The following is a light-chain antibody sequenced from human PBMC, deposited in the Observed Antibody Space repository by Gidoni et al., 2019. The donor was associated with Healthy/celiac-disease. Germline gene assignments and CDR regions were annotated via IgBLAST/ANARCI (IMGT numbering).Light chain of an antibody. CDR1: QGISSY. CDR2: AAS. J-gene: IGKJ4*01. CDR3: QQYYSYLLT. V-gene: IGKV1-8*01. Sequence: AIRMTQSPSSFSASTVDRVTITCRASQGISSYLAWYQQKPGKAPKLLIYAASTLQSGVPSRFSCSGSGTDFTLTISCLQSEDFATYYCQQYYSYLLTFGGGTKVEIK.